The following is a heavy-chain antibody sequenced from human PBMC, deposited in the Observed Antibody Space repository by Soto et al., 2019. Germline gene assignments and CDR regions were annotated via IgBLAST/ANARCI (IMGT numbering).Heavy chain of an antibody. Sequence: EVQLVESGGGLVKPGGSLTLSCVATGFTFSNTWMNWVRLAPRKGPEWVGRIKYKTEGEATDYAAPVKGRFTISRDDSEDTLYLQMNSPRSEDTDRYYCTTYVASIGWYHFDNWGQGTPVPVSS. CDR3: TTYVASIGWYHFDN. J-gene: IGHJ4*02. CDR2: IKYKTEGEAT. D-gene: IGHD6-19*01. CDR1: GFTFSNTW. V-gene: IGHV3-15*01.